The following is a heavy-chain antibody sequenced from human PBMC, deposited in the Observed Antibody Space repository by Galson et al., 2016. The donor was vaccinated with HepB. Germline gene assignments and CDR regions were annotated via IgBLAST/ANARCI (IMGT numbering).Heavy chain of an antibody. Sequence: SVKVSCKASGYTFSGFYIHWVRQAPGQGLEWMGWINPNNGDKYYAQKFQGWVTMTRDTSFTAVNMEITRLKSDDTAIYYCARDPYGETTDYIGAFDIWDQGTMVIVSS. CDR2: INPNNGDK. J-gene: IGHJ3*02. D-gene: IGHD4-17*01. V-gene: IGHV1-2*04. CDR3: ARDPYGETTDYIGAFDI. CDR1: GYTFSGFY.